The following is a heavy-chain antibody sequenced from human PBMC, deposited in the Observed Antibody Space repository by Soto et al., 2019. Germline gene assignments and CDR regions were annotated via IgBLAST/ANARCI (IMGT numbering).Heavy chain of an antibody. J-gene: IGHJ4*02. D-gene: IGHD4-17*01. CDR2: IYWDDDK. V-gene: IGHV2-5*02. Sequence: QITLKESGPTLVKPTQTLTLTCTFSGFSLSTSGVGVGWIRQPPGKALEWLALIYWDDDKRNSPSLKSRLIITKDTSKNQVVLTMTNMDPVDTATYYCAHTPTVTGCFDYWGQGTLVTVSS. CDR3: AHTPTVTGCFDY. CDR1: GFSLSTSGVG.